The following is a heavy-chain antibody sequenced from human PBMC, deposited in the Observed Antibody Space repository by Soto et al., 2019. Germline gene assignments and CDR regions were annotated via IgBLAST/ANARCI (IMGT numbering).Heavy chain of an antibody. CDR3: AKDRVLNVIVLGHIDY. D-gene: IGHD2-2*01. J-gene: IGHJ4*02. Sequence: EVQLLESGGGLVQPGGSLRLSCAASGFTFSSYAMSWVRQAPGKGLEWVSAISGSGGSTYYADSVKGRFTISRDNSKNTLYLQMNSLRAEDTAVYYCAKDRVLNVIVLGHIDYWGQGTLVTVSS. CDR2: ISGSGGST. V-gene: IGHV3-23*01. CDR1: GFTFSSYA.